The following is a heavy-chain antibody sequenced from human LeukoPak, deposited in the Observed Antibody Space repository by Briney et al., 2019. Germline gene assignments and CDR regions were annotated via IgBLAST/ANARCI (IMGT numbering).Heavy chain of an antibody. J-gene: IGHJ5*02. CDR1: GFTFSNYG. CDR2: IGSTGDT. CDR3: ARDLGTGSVYTNRFDP. D-gene: IGHD5/OR15-5a*01. V-gene: IGHV3-13*01. Sequence: GGSLRLSCVASGFTFSNYGMLWVRHGTGGGLEWVLAIGSTGDTYYTGSVQGRFTISRENAKNSLYLQMNSLRAGDTAVYFCARDLGTGSVYTNRFDPWGQGTLVTVSS.